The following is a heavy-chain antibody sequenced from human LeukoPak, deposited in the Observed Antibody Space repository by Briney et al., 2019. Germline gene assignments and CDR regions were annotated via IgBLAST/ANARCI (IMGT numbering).Heavy chain of an antibody. V-gene: IGHV4-39*01. CDR2: IYYSGST. CDR3: ARQRTSSWLDS. D-gene: IGHD6-13*01. CDR1: GGSISSSSYH. J-gene: IGHJ4*02. Sequence: SETLSLTCTVSGGSISSSSYHWGWIRQPPGKGLEWIGSIYYSGSTYYNPSLKSRVTISVDTSKNQFSLKVSSVTAADTAVYYCARQRTSSWLDSWGQGTLVTVSS.